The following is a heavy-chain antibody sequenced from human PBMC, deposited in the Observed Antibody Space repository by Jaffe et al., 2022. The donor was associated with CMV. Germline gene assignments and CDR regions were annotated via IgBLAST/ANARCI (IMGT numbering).Heavy chain of an antibody. CDR1: GGSISSYY. Sequence: QVQLQESGPGLVKPSETLSLTCTVSGGSISSYYWSWIRQPPGKGLEWIGYIYYSGSTNYNPSLKSRVTISVDTSKNQFSLKLSSVTAADTAVYYCARDGYKYVYWGQGTLVTVSS. V-gene: IGHV4-59*01. J-gene: IGHJ4*02. CDR3: ARDGYKYVY. D-gene: IGHD5-12*01. CDR2: IYYSGST.